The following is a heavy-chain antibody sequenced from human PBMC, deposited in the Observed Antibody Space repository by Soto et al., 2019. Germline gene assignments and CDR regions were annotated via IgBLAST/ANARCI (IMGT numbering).Heavy chain of an antibody. Sequence: QVQLVQSGAEVKKPGASVKVSCKASGYTFTSYGISWVRQAPGQGLEWMGWISAYNGHTDYAQKLQGRVTTTTDTSTSTAYMELRSLRSDDTAVYYCARDPPLLWFGELLSFYYYYMDVWGKGTTVTVSS. J-gene: IGHJ6*03. CDR1: GYTFTSYG. V-gene: IGHV1-18*01. D-gene: IGHD3-10*01. CDR2: ISAYNGHT. CDR3: ARDPPLLWFGELLSFYYYYMDV.